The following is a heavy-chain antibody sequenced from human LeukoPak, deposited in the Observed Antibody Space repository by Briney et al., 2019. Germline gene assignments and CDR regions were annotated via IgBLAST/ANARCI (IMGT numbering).Heavy chain of an antibody. J-gene: IGHJ4*02. D-gene: IGHD6-19*01. CDR3: ARDLGRAVAAFDY. CDR2: ISSSSSTI. CDR1: GFTFSSYS. Sequence: RTGGSLRLSCAASGFTFSSYSMNWVRQAPGKGLEWVSYISSSSSTIYYADSVKGRFTISRDNAKNSLYLQMNSLRAEDTAVYYCARDLGRAVAAFDYWGQGTLVTVSS. V-gene: IGHV3-48*04.